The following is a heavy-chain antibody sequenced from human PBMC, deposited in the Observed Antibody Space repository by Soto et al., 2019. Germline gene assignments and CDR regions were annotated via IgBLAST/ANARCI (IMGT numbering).Heavy chain of an antibody. Sequence: GGSLRLSCAASGFTFSSYAMSWVRQAPGKGLEWVSAISGSGGSTYYADSVRGRFTISRDNSKNTLYLQMNSLRAEDTAVYYCARDFYWSASSWFDCFDPWGQGTLVTVSS. J-gene: IGHJ5*02. CDR3: ARDFYWSASSWFDCFDP. CDR1: GFTFSSYA. D-gene: IGHD2-2*01. CDR2: ISGSGGST. V-gene: IGHV3-23*01.